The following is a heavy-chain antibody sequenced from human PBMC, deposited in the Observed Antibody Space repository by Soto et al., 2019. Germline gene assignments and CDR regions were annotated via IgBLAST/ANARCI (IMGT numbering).Heavy chain of an antibody. CDR2: IYYSGST. J-gene: IGHJ4*02. V-gene: IGHV4-59*01. Sequence: SETVSLTCTVSGGSISSYYWSWIRQPPGKGLEWIGYIYYSGSTNYNPSLKSRVTISVDTSKNQFSLKLSSVTAADTAVYYCARHSYYYDSSGYYLFDYWGQGTLVTVSS. D-gene: IGHD3-22*01. CDR3: ARHSYYYDSSGYYLFDY. CDR1: GGSISSYY.